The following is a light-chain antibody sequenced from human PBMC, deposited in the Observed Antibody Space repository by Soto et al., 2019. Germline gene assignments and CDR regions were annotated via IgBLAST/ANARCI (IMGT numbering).Light chain of an antibody. V-gene: IGKV1-5*01. Sequence: DIQMTQSPSTVSAYVGDSVTITCRASQSITTWLAWYQQKPGKAPKLLIYDASSLESGVPSRFSGSGSGTEFTLTISSLQPDDFATYYCQQYNSYSRTFGQGTKVEIK. CDR3: QQYNSYSRT. CDR2: DAS. J-gene: IGKJ1*01. CDR1: QSITTW.